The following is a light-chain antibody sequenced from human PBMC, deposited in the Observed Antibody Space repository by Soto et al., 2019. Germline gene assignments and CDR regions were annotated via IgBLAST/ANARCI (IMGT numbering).Light chain of an antibody. Sequence: QSVLTQPASVSRSPGQSITISCTGNSSDVGGYNYVSWYQQHPGKAPKLMIYEVSNRPSGVSNRFSGSKSGNTASLTISGLQAEDEADYYCSSYTSSSTLVFGTGTKLTVL. CDR2: EVS. CDR1: SSDVGGYNY. V-gene: IGLV2-14*01. CDR3: SSYTSSSTLV. J-gene: IGLJ1*01.